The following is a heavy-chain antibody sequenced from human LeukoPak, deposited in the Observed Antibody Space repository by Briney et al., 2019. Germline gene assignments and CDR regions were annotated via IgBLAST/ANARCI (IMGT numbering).Heavy chain of an antibody. J-gene: IGHJ4*02. CDR2: ISADGQVT. V-gene: IGHV3-23*01. CDR1: GFAFGTYA. CDR3: AKDSGGGYYYFDY. D-gene: IGHD3-10*01. Sequence: GGSLRLSCAGSGFAFGTYAMSWVRQAPGMGLEWVSSISADGQVTYYADSVEGRFTVSRDNSKNTLYLQMNSLGAEDTAVYYCAKDSGGGYYYFDYWGQGTLVTVSS.